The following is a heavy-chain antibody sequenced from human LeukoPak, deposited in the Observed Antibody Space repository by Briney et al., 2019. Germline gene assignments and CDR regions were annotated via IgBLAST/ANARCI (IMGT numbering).Heavy chain of an antibody. J-gene: IGHJ4*02. D-gene: IGHD3-16*01. CDR2: VNKDGSEK. CDR3: ATDLNWVSH. Sequence: PGESLRLSCIGSGMNNYWMTWVRQAPGKGLQSLANVNKDGSEKYYLDSVKGRITISRDNMENSVFLEINSLRAEDTGIYYCATDLNWVSHWGQGTLVTVSS. CDR1: GMNNYW. V-gene: IGHV3-7*01.